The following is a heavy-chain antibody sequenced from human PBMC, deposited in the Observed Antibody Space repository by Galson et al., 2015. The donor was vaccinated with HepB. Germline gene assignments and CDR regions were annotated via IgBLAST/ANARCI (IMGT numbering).Heavy chain of an antibody. CDR1: GFSFKGYG. D-gene: IGHD2-2*03. V-gene: IGHV3-30*18. Sequence: SLRLSCAGSGFSFKGYGMHWVRQAPGKGLEWVAVISYDGSTKYYADSVKGRFTISRDNSKNTVSLQMNNLRAEDAAVFYCAKDGYYSARDSYYGIDVWGQGTTVIVSS. J-gene: IGHJ6*02. CDR2: ISYDGSTK. CDR3: AKDGYYSARDSYYGIDV.